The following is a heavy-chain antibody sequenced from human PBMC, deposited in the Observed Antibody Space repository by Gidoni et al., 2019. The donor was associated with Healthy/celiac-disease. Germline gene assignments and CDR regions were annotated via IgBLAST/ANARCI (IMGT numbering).Heavy chain of an antibody. CDR2: IICIFCTA. J-gene: IGHJ4*02. Sequence: QVQRVQSGAEVKKPGSSVKVSCKAYGATFSSYAIRWVRNAPGQGLEWMGGIICIFCTANYAQKFQGRVTITADDSTSTPYMELSSLRSEDTAVYSCATSPISRGVGALDYWGQGTLVTVSS. CDR1: GATFSSYA. V-gene: IGHV1-69*01. CDR3: ATSPISRGVGALDY. D-gene: IGHD3-10*01.